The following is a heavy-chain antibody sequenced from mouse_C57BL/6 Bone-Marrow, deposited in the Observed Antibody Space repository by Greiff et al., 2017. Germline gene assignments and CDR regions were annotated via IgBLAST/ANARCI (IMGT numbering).Heavy chain of an antibody. D-gene: IGHD1-2*01. CDR2: ISSGGSYT. J-gene: IGHJ2*01. V-gene: IGHV5-6*01. CDR3: ERPTNHYYFDY. CDR1: GFTFSSYG. Sequence: EVKLQESGGDLVKPGGSLKLSCAASGFTFSSYGMSWVRQTPDKRLEWVATISSGGSYTYYPDSVKGRFTISRDKANNTLYLQMSSLKSEDTAMYYCERPTNHYYFDYWGQGTTLTVSS.